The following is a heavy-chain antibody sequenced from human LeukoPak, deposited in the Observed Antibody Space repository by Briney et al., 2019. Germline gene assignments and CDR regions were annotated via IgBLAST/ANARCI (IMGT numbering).Heavy chain of an antibody. J-gene: IGHJ4*02. D-gene: IGHD6-13*01. Sequence: AASVKVSCKASGGTFSSYAISWVRQAPGQGLEWMGGIIPIFGTANYAQKFQGRVTITADKSTSTAYMELSSLGSEDTAVYYCARDFSRGFRHRPGYSSSWDWGQGTLVTVSS. CDR3: ARDFSRGFRHRPGYSSSWD. CDR2: IIPIFGTA. V-gene: IGHV1-69*06. CDR1: GGTFSSYA.